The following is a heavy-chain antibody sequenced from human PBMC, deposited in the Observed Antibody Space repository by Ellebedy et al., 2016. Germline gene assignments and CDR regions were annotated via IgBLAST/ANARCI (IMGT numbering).Heavy chain of an antibody. V-gene: IGHV4-34*01. CDR2: INHSGST. J-gene: IGHJ4*02. CDR1: GGSFSGYY. CDR3: ARGYKASFDWLSAYYFDY. Sequence: SETLSLXCAVYGGSFSGYYWSWIRQPPGKGLEWIGEINHSGSTNYNPSLKSRVTISVDTSKNQFSLKLSSVTAADTAVYYCARGYKASFDWLSAYYFDYWGQGTLVTVSS. D-gene: IGHD3-9*01.